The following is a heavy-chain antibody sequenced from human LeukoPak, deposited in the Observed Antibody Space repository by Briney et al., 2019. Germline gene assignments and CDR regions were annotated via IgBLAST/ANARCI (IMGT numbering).Heavy chain of an antibody. CDR3: ARAQQLVLGIRYYYYYGMDV. Sequence: ASVKVSCKASGYTFTSYDINWVRQATGQGLEWMGWMNPNSGNTGYAPKFQGRVTMTRNTSISTAYMELSSLRSEDTAVYYCARAQQLVLGIRYYYYYGMDVWGQGTTVTVSS. D-gene: IGHD6-13*01. J-gene: IGHJ6*02. CDR2: MNPNSGNT. CDR1: GYTFTSYD. V-gene: IGHV1-8*01.